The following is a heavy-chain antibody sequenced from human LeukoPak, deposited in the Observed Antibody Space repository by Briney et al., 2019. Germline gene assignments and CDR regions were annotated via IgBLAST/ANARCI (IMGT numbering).Heavy chain of an antibody. Sequence: TGGSLRLSCAASGFTFSSYAMSWVRQAPGKGLEWVSAISGSGGSTYYADSVKGRFTISRDNSKNTLYLQMNSLRAEDTAVYYCAKDLFSVVRAVWDYWGQGTLVTVSS. CDR1: GFTFSSYA. J-gene: IGHJ4*02. CDR3: AKDLFSVVRAVWDY. V-gene: IGHV3-23*01. D-gene: IGHD4-23*01. CDR2: ISGSGGST.